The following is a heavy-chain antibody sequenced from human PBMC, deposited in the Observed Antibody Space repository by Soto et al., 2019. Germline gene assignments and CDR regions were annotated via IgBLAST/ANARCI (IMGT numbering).Heavy chain of an antibody. D-gene: IGHD3-22*01. CDR3: ARCGYYDRSSYYYYHGMDV. V-gene: IGHV5-51*01. Sequence: PGESLKISCKGSGYSFTSYWIGWVRQMPGKGLEWMGIIYPGDSDTRYSPSFQGQVTISADKSISTAYLQWSSLKASDTAMYYCARCGYYDRSSYYYYHGMDVWGQGTTVTVSS. J-gene: IGHJ6*02. CDR2: IYPGDSDT. CDR1: GYSFTSYW.